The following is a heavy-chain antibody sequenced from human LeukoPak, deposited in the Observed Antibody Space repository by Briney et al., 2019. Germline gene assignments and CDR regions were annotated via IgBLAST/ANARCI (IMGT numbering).Heavy chain of an antibody. Sequence: SETLSLTCTVSGDSISRTNFYWGWIRQPPGKGLEWIGSIYYSGTTNYNPSLKSRVTISVDTSKNQFSLKLSSVTAADTAVYYCARHREDWGFDSWGQGTLVTASS. CDR2: IYYSGTT. V-gene: IGHV4-39*01. J-gene: IGHJ4*02. CDR3: ARHREDWGFDS. CDR1: GDSISRTNFY. D-gene: IGHD7-27*01.